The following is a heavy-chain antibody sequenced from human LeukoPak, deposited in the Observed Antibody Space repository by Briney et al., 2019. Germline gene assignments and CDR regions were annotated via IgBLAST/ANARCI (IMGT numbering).Heavy chain of an antibody. CDR3: ARGRGKPTQH. J-gene: IGHJ1*01. Sequence: SETLSLTCAIYGGSFSGYDWSWIRQPPGKGLEWIGEINHSGSTNYNPSLKSRVTISVDTSKNQFSLKLSSVTAADTAVYYCARGRGKPTQHWGQGTLVTVSS. CDR1: GGSFSGYD. V-gene: IGHV4-34*01. D-gene: IGHD1-26*01. CDR2: INHSGST.